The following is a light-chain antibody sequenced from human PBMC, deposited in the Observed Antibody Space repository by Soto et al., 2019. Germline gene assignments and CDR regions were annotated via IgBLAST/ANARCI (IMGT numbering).Light chain of an antibody. CDR3: LQHNSYPIT. CDR1: QGISTW. Sequence: DIQMTQSPSSVSASVGDRVTITCRASQGISTWLAWYQQKPGKAPKRLIYAASSLQGGVPSRFSGSGSGTEFTLTISSLQPEDFGTYYCLQHNSYPITFGQGTLLEIK. V-gene: IGKV1-17*03. CDR2: AAS. J-gene: IGKJ5*01.